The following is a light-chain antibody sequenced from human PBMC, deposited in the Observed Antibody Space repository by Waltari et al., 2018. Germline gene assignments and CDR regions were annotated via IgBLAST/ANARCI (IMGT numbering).Light chain of an antibody. CDR1: SREVGGYTY. CDR3: SSYTSSSTWV. V-gene: IGLV2-14*01. CDR2: DFT. J-gene: IGLJ3*02. Sequence: QSALTQPASVSGSPGQSITISCTGTSREVGGYTYVPWYQQYPGKAPKRMTYDFTKRPSGASNRFSGSKSGNTASLTISGLQAEDEADYYCSSYTSSSTWVFGGGTKLTVL.